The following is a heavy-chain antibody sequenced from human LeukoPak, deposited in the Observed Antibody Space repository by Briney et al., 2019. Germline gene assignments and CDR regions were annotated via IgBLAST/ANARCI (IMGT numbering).Heavy chain of an antibody. Sequence: GGSLRLSCATSGFSFSSYAFYWIRQAPGKGLEWLTLISYDGNDKYYADSVKGRFSISRDNSRSMVFLQMNSLRPEDTAVYFCAVLTTLHIAVRPGDEYMDVWGKGTTVTVSS. D-gene: IGHD3-10*01. CDR3: AVLTTLHIAVRPGDEYMDV. CDR2: ISYDGNDK. V-gene: IGHV3-30*04. J-gene: IGHJ6*03. CDR1: GFSFSSYA.